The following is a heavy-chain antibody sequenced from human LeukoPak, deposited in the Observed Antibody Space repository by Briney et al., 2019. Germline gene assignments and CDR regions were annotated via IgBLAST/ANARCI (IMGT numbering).Heavy chain of an antibody. D-gene: IGHD4-11*01. V-gene: IGHV1-69*04. CDR2: IIPILGIA. Sequence: SVKVSCKASGGTFSSYAISWVRQAPGQGLEWMGRIIPILGIANYAQKFQGRVTITADKSTSTAYMELSSLRSEDTAVYYCARVGRYSNYYFDYWGQGTLVTVSS. CDR3: ARVGRYSNYYFDY. J-gene: IGHJ4*02. CDR1: GGTFSSYA.